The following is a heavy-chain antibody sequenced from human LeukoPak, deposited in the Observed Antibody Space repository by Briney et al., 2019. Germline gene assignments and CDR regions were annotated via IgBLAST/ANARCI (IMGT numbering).Heavy chain of an antibody. CDR1: GFTFSDYY. Sequence: GGSLRLSCAASGFTFSDYYMSWIRQAPGKGLEWVSYISSSGSTIYYADSVKGRFTISRDNAKNSLYLQMNSLRAEDTAIYYCARDLKAGTPEINWFDPWGQGTLVTVSS. D-gene: IGHD1-1*01. CDR2: ISSSGSTI. CDR3: ARDLKAGTPEINWFDP. J-gene: IGHJ5*02. V-gene: IGHV3-11*04.